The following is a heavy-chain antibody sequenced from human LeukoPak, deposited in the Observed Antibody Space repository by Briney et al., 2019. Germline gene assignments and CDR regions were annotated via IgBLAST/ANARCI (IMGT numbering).Heavy chain of an antibody. CDR1: GYTFTDYY. Sequence: GASVTVSCKASGYTFTDYYMHWVRQAPGQGLEWMGWINPTSGVTNTAQKFQGRVTMTRDTSISTTYMELSRLRSDDTAVYYCARDGGFDYWGQGTLVTVSS. D-gene: IGHD3-3*01. CDR2: INPTSGVT. V-gene: IGHV1-2*02. CDR3: ARDGGFDY. J-gene: IGHJ4*02.